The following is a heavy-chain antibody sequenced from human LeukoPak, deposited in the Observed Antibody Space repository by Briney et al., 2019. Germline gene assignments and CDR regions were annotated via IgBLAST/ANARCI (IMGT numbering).Heavy chain of an antibody. Sequence: PSETLSLTCTVSGGSISSYYWSWLRQPPGKGLEWIGYIYYSGSTNYNPSLKSRVTISVDTSKNQFSLRLTSVTAADTAVYYCARQTGSGLFILPGGQGTLVTASS. CDR3: ARQTGSGLFILP. J-gene: IGHJ4*02. CDR1: GGSISSYY. CDR2: IYYSGST. D-gene: IGHD3/OR15-3a*01. V-gene: IGHV4-59*08.